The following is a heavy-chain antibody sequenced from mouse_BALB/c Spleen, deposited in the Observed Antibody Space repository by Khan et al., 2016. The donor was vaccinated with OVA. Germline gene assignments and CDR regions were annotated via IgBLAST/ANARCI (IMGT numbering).Heavy chain of an antibody. V-gene: IGHV5-17*02. Sequence: EVELVASGGGLAQPGESRKLSCAASGFTFSTFGMHWVRQAPEKGLEWVAYISSGSRTIFYADTVKGRFTISRDNPKNTLFLQMTSLRSEDTAMYYCARSTTVVARAMDYWGQGTSVTVSS. D-gene: IGHD1-1*01. CDR1: GFTFSTFG. CDR2: ISSGSRTI. J-gene: IGHJ4*01. CDR3: ARSTTVVARAMDY.